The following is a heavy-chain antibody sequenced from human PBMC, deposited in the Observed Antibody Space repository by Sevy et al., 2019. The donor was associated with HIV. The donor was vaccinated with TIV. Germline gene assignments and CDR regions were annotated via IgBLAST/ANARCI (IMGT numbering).Heavy chain of an antibody. D-gene: IGHD2-2*02. Sequence: GGSLRLSCAASGFTFSSYGMHWVRQAPGKGLEWVAVIWYDGSNKYYADSVKGRFTISRDNSKNTLYLQMNSLRAEDTAVYYCARATPESVVVPAAIRFGAFDIWGQGTMVTVSS. CDR2: IWYDGSNK. J-gene: IGHJ3*02. CDR3: ARATPESVVVPAAIRFGAFDI. V-gene: IGHV3-33*01. CDR1: GFTFSSYG.